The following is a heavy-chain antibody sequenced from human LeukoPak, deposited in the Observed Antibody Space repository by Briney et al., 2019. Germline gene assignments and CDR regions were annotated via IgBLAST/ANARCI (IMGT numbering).Heavy chain of an antibody. Sequence: GGSLRLSCAASGFTFSSYAMSWVRQAPGKGLEWVSAISGSGGSTYNADSVKGRFTISRDNSKNTLYLQMNSLRVEDTAVYYCAKGLFYCSGGSCYSDFTYYFDYWGQGTLVTVSS. CDR2: ISGSGGST. CDR3: AKGLFYCSGGSCYSDFTYYFDY. CDR1: GFTFSSYA. D-gene: IGHD2-15*01. J-gene: IGHJ4*02. V-gene: IGHV3-23*01.